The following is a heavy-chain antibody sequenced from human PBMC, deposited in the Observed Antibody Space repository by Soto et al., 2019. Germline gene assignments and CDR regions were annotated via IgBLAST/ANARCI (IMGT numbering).Heavy chain of an antibody. CDR1: GFTFSSYA. V-gene: IGHV3-23*01. Sequence: EVQLLESGGGLVQPGGSLRLSCAASGFTFSSYAMSWVRQAPGKGLEWVSAISGSGGSTYYADSVKGRFTISRDNSKNTLYLQMNSLRAEDTAVYYCAKGVGDGDYYYYYYMDVWGKGTTVTVSS. D-gene: IGHD4-17*01. J-gene: IGHJ6*03. CDR3: AKGVGDGDYYYYYYMDV. CDR2: ISGSGGST.